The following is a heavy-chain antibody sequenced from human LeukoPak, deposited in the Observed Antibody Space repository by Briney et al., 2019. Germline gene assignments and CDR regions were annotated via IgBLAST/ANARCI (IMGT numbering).Heavy chain of an antibody. Sequence: GSLRLSCAASGFTFSNAWMSWVRQAPGKGLEWVVRIKSKTDGGATDYAAPVKGRFTISRDDSKNTLYLQMNSLKTEDTAVYYCTTGPPYDYWGQGTLVTVSS. V-gene: IGHV3-15*01. CDR3: TTGPPYDY. J-gene: IGHJ4*02. CDR1: GFTFSNAW. CDR2: IKSKTDGGAT.